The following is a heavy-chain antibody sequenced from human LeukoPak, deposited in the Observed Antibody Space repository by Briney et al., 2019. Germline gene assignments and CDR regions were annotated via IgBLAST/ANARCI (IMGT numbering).Heavy chain of an antibody. J-gene: IGHJ3*02. V-gene: IGHV3-9*01. CDR2: ISWNSGSI. Sequence: PGRSLRLSCAASGFTFDDYAMHWVRQAPGKGLEWVSGISWNSGSIGYADSVKGRFTISRDNAKNSLYLQMNSLRAEDTALYYCAKVGYYDSSGYYYLDALDIWGQGTMVTVSS. D-gene: IGHD3-22*01. CDR1: GFTFDDYA. CDR3: AKVGYYDSSGYYYLDALDI.